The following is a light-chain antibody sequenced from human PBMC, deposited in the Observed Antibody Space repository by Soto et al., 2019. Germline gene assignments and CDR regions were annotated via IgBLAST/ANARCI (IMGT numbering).Light chain of an antibody. CDR3: QQHHNWPPQYT. V-gene: IGKV3-15*01. J-gene: IGKJ2*01. CDR1: QTVSSN. Sequence: EIVMTQSPATLSVSPGERATLSCRASQTVSSNLAWYQQKPGQAPRLLIHGASTRATGVPARFSGSGSGTEFTPPISSLQSEDFAVYYCQQHHNWPPQYTFGQGTKLQI. CDR2: GAS.